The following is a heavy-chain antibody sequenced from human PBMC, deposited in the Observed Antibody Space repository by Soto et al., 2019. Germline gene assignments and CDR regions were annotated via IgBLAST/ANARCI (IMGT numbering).Heavy chain of an antibody. V-gene: IGHV4-30-4*01. Sequence: QVQLQESGPGLVKPSQTLSLTCTVSGGSISSGDDFWTWIRQPPGKGLEWIGYIYYSGSTYYNPSLKSRLTMSVDTSKNQFSRKLSSVTAADTAVYYCARDRAKWKDYYYYGMDVWCQGTTVTVSS. D-gene: IGHD1-20*01. CDR1: GGSISSGDDF. J-gene: IGHJ6*02. CDR3: ARDRAKWKDYYYYGMDV. CDR2: IYYSGST.